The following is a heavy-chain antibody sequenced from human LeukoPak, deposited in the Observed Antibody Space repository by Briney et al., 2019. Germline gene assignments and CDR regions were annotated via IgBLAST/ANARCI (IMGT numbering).Heavy chain of an antibody. CDR3: ARAPGYFARSSSLYFDC. Sequence: SETLSLTCTVSGGSISSYYWSWIRQPPGKGLEWIGYIYYSGSTNYNPSLKSRVTISVDTSKNQFSLKLSSVTAADTAVYYCARAPGYFARSSSLYFDCWGQGTLVTVSS. CDR2: IYYSGST. V-gene: IGHV4-59*01. D-gene: IGHD3-9*01. CDR1: GGSISSYY. J-gene: IGHJ4*02.